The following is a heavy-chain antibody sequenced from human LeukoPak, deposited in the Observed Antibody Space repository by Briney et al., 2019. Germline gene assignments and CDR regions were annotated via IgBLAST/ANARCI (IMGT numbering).Heavy chain of an antibody. J-gene: IGHJ6*02. V-gene: IGHV3-23*01. Sequence: PGGSLRLSCAASGFTFSSYAMSWVRQAPGKGLEWVSSMSGSDGSTYYADSVKGRFTISRDDSKNTLYLQMNSLRAEDTAVYYCARVRYGELDVWGQGTTVTVSS. CDR1: GFTFSSYA. D-gene: IGHD4-17*01. CDR2: MSGSDGST. CDR3: ARVRYGELDV.